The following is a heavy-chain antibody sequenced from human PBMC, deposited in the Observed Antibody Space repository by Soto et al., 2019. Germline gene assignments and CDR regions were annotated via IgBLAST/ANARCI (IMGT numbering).Heavy chain of an antibody. D-gene: IGHD3-10*01. CDR3: VRDLRGFGYTYGDV. CDR1: GGTFSNYA. J-gene: IGHJ6*01. Sequence: QVQLVQSGAEVKKPGSSVKVSCKASGGTFSNYALISWVRQAPGQGLEWMGGIIPIDATVNYAQKSHGRIKITADETTTTANMDLGTRKSEDTAVYYCVRDLRGFGYTYGDVWGQVTTVTVSS. V-gene: IGHV1-69*12. CDR2: IIPIDATV.